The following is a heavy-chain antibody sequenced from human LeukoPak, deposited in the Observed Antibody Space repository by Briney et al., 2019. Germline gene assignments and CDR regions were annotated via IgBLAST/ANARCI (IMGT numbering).Heavy chain of an antibody. CDR2: IYTSGST. J-gene: IGHJ6*03. D-gene: IGHD3-9*01. Sequence: SETLSLTCTVSGGSISSYYWSWIRQPAGKGLEWIGRIYTSGSTNYNPSLKSRVTMSVDTSKNQFSLKLSSVTAADTAVYYCARDPTYDILLEDYYYYYMDVWGKGTTVTVSS. CDR1: GGSISSYY. CDR3: ARDPTYDILLEDYYYYYMDV. V-gene: IGHV4-4*07.